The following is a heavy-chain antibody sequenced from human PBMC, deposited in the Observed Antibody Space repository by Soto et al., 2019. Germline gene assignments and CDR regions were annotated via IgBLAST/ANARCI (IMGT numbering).Heavy chain of an antibody. CDR3: ARDLRYRGSYLDY. J-gene: IGHJ4*02. CDR1: GGSISSGGYY. Sequence: PSETLSLTCTVSGGSISSGGYYWSWIRQHPGKGLEWIGYIYYRGSTYYNPSLKSRVTISVDTSKNQFSLKLSSVTAADTAVYYGARDLRYRGSYLDYWGQETLVTVSS. D-gene: IGHD1-26*01. V-gene: IGHV4-31*03. CDR2: IYYRGST.